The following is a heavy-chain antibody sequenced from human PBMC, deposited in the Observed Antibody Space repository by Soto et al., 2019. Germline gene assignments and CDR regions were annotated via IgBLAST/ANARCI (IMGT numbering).Heavy chain of an antibody. CDR3: ARGRRDYCSSTSCYPGFDY. CDR2: IYHSGST. Sequence: SETLSLTCAVSGGSISSGGYSWSWIRQPPGKGLEWIGYIYHSGSTYYNPSLKSRVTISVDTSKNQFSLKLSSVTAADTAVYYCARGRRDYCSSTSCYPGFDYWGQGTLVTVS. CDR1: GGSISSGGYS. V-gene: IGHV4-30-2*01. J-gene: IGHJ4*02. D-gene: IGHD2-2*01.